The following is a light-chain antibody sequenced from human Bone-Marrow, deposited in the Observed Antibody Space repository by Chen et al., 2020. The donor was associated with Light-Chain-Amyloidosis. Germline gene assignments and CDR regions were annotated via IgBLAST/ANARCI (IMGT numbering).Light chain of an antibody. V-gene: IGLV2-14*01. CDR1: SSDVGGDNH. CDR3: SSYTITNTLV. J-gene: IGLJ1*01. CDR2: EVT. Sequence: QSGLTQPSAVSGSPGQANTIAGTGTSSDVGGDNHVSWYQQHPDKAPKLMIYEVTNRPSCVPDRFSGSKSDNTASLTISGLQTEDEADYFCSSYTITNTLVFGSGTRVTVL.